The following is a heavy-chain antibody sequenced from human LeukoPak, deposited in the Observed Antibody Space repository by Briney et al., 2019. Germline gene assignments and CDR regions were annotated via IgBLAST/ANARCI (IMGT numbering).Heavy chain of an antibody. J-gene: IGHJ3*02. CDR3: ARVHGWGFSLSTSTDAFDI. CDR1: GYTFTGYY. Sequence: ASVKVSCKASGYTFTGYYMHWVRQAPGQGLEWMGWINPNSGGTNYAQKLQGRVTMTTDTSTSTAYMELRSLRSDDTAVYYCARVHGWGFSLSTSTDAFDIWGQGTMVTVSS. V-gene: IGHV1-2*02. D-gene: IGHD7-27*01. CDR2: INPNSGGT.